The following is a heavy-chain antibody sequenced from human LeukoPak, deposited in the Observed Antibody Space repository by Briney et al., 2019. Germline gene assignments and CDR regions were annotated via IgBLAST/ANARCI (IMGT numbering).Heavy chain of an antibody. Sequence: SETLSLTCTVSGGPLTSGGSYWSWIRQRPGEGLESIGYIYYSGSTSSNPSLKSRVTISVDTSKKQFSLKLNSVTAADTAVYFCASQANYYDSSGYFIHWGQGILVTVSS. D-gene: IGHD3-22*01. J-gene: IGHJ1*01. CDR3: ASQANYYDSSGYFIH. V-gene: IGHV4-31*03. CDR2: IYYSGST. CDR1: GGPLTSGGSY.